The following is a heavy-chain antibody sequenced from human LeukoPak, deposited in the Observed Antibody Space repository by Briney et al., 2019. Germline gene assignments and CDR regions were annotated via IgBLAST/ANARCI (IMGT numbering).Heavy chain of an antibody. CDR2: IIPIFGTA. D-gene: IGHD1-26*01. J-gene: IGHJ6*03. Sequence: SVKVSCKASGGTFNSYAISWVRQAPGQGLEWMGGIIPIFGTANYAQKFQGRVTMTRDTSTSTVYMELSSLRSEDTAVYYCARDWDSRGFYYYMDVWGKGTTVTVSS. CDR3: ARDWDSRGFYYYMDV. CDR1: GGTFNSYA. V-gene: IGHV1-69*05.